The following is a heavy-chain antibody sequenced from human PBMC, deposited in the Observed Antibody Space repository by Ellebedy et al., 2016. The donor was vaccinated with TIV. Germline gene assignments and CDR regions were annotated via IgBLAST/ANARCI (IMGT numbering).Heavy chain of an antibody. CDR3: ARDPPGIAASGPYK. CDR2: IFSAADGGET. J-gene: IGHJ4*02. D-gene: IGHD6-13*01. Sequence: GESLKISCAASGFPVPSNYMNWVRQAPGKGLDWVSVIFSAADGGETHYADSVKGRFTISRDSSKNTLYLQMNSLRAEDTAVYYCARDPPGIAASGPYKWGQGTLVTVSS. V-gene: IGHV3-53*01. CDR1: GFPVPSNY.